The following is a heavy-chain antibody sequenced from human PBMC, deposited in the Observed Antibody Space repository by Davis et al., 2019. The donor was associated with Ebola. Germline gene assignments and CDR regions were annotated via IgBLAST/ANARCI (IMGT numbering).Heavy chain of an antibody. D-gene: IGHD5-18*01. CDR3: ARGGYSYGYYYYGMDV. V-gene: IGHV1-2*04. J-gene: IGHJ6*02. CDR1: GYTFTSYY. CDR2: INPNSGGT. Sequence: AASVKVSCKASGYTFTSYYMHWVRQAPGQGLEWMGIINPNSGGTNYAQKFQGWVTMTRDTSISTAYMELSRLRSDDTAVYYCARGGYSYGYYYYGMDVWGQGTTVTVSS.